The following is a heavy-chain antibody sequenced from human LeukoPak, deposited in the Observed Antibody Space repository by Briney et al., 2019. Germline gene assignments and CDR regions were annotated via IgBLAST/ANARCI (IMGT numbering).Heavy chain of an antibody. CDR1: GYTFTGYY. V-gene: IGHV1-2*02. Sequence: GASVKVSCKASGYTFTGYYMHWVRQAPGQGLEWMGWINPNSGGTNYAQKFQGRVTMTRDTSTSTAYMELSRLRSDDTAVYYCARSTYYYGSGSPYYFDYWGQGTLVTVSS. D-gene: IGHD3-10*01. J-gene: IGHJ4*02. CDR3: ARSTYYYGSGSPYYFDY. CDR2: INPNSGGT.